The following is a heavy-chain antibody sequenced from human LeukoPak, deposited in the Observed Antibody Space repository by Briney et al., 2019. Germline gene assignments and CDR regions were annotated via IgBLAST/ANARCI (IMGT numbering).Heavy chain of an antibody. Sequence: GGSLRLSCAASGFTFDDYTMHWVRQAPGKGLEWVSLIRWDGNSTYYADSVKGRFTISRDNSKNSLYLQMNSLRTEDTALYYCAKGGGMVRSSRFDYWGQGTLVTVSS. V-gene: IGHV3-43*01. CDR1: GFTFDDYT. D-gene: IGHD3-10*01. J-gene: IGHJ4*02. CDR2: IRWDGNST. CDR3: AKGGGMVRSSRFDY.